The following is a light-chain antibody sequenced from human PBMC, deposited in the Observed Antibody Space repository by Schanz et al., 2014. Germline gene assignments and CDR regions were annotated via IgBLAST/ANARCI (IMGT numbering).Light chain of an antibody. V-gene: IGKV3-15*01. Sequence: EVVLTQSPGTLSLSPGDRATLSCRASQSVSSDLAWYQQKPGQAPRLLIYGAYTRATGIPARFSGSGSGTEFTLTISSLQPDDFATYYCQQYNTYTFGGGTKVEIK. J-gene: IGKJ4*01. CDR1: QSVSSD. CDR2: GAY. CDR3: QQYNTYT.